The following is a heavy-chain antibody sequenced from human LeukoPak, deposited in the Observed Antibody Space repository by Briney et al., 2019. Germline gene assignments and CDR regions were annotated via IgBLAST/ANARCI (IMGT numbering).Heavy chain of an antibody. CDR1: GGTFSSYA. J-gene: IGHJ5*02. CDR3: ARAPTSSITIFGVVPDWFDP. Sequence: SVKVSCKASGGTFSSYAISWVRQAPGQGLEWMRGIIPIFGTANYAQKFQGRVTITADESTSTAYMELSSLRSEDTAVYYCARAPTSSITIFGVVPDWFDPWGQGTLVTVSS. D-gene: IGHD3-3*01. V-gene: IGHV1-69*13. CDR2: IIPIFGTA.